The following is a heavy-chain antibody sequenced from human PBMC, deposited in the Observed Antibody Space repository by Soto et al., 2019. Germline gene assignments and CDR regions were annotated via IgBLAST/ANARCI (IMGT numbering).Heavy chain of an antibody. CDR2: ISGSGGST. CDR1: GFTFSSYA. D-gene: IGHD6-19*01. Sequence: EVQLLESGGGLVQPGGSLRLSCAASGFTFSSYAMSWVRQAPGKGLEWVSAISGSGGSTYYADSVKGRFTISRDNSKNTLYLQMNSLRAEDTAVYYCATAPSKSVAVAGDYWGQGTLVTVSS. J-gene: IGHJ4*02. CDR3: ATAPSKSVAVAGDY. V-gene: IGHV3-23*01.